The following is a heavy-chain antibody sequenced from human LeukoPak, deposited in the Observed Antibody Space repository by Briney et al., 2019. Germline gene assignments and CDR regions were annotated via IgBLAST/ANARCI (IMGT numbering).Heavy chain of an antibody. Sequence: ASMEVSCKASGYTFTSYGISWVRQAPGQGLEWMGWINSYNGNTNYAQKLQGRVTMTTDTSTSTAYMEVRSLRSDDTAVFYCARDLTGFVGGSYPLPPLYPNWGQGTLVTVSS. J-gene: IGHJ4*02. D-gene: IGHD3-16*02. V-gene: IGHV1-18*01. CDR1: GYTFTSYG. CDR2: INSYNGNT. CDR3: ARDLTGFVGGSYPLPPLYPN.